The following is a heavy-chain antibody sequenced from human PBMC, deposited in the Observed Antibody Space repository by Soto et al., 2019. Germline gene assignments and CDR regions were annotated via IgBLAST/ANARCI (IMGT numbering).Heavy chain of an antibody. V-gene: IGHV4-59*01. J-gene: IGHJ5*02. Sequence: ETLSLTCTVSGGSITSYNWNWIRQSPGKGLEWIGHIYYSGSTSYNPSLKSRVTISVDTSKNQFSLRLTSVTAADTAVYYCGRTYNSHYDPWGQGILVTVSS. CDR3: GRTYNSHYDP. CDR2: IYYSGST. D-gene: IGHD1-20*01. CDR1: GGSITSYN.